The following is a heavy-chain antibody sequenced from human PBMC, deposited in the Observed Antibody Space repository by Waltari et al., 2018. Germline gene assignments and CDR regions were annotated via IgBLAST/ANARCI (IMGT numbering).Heavy chain of an antibody. Sequence: QVQLVQSGAEVKKPGSSVKVSCKASGGTFSSYTISWVRQAPGHGLEWMGRVIPILGIANYAQKFKGRVTITEDKSTSTDYMGLSSLRSEDTAVYYCARGKGRVAVAASSQFDYWGQGTLVTVSS. CDR2: VIPILGIA. CDR1: GGTFSSYT. D-gene: IGHD6-19*01. CDR3: ARGKGRVAVAASSQFDY. J-gene: IGHJ4*02. V-gene: IGHV1-69*02.